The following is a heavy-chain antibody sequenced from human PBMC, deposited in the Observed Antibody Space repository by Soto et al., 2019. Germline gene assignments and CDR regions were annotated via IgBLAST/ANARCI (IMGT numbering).Heavy chain of an antibody. CDR2: INTSSGNT. Sequence: QVQLVQSGAEVKKPGASVKVSCKASGYIFTSYYIHWVRQAPGQGLEWMGIINTSSGNTIYLQRFQGCFTMTRDTSTSTVYMELSSLRSGDTAIYYCARSDSDSYGLDVWGQGTTVTVSS. CDR3: ARSDSDSYGLDV. V-gene: IGHV1-46*01. CDR1: GYIFTSYY. J-gene: IGHJ6*02.